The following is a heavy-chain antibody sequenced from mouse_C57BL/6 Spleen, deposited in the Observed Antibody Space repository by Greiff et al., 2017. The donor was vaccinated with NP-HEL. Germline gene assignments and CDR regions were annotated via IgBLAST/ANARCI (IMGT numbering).Heavy chain of an antibody. D-gene: IGHD1-1*01. Sequence: QVHVKQPGAELVRPGSSVKLSCKASGYTFTSYWMHWVKQRPIQGLEWIGNIDPSDSETHYNQKFKDKATLTVDKSSSTAYMQLSSLTSEDSAVYYCARSPLYYGSSYGYFDVWGTGTTVTVSS. J-gene: IGHJ1*03. CDR1: GYTFTSYW. CDR2: IDPSDSET. CDR3: ARSPLYYGSSYGYFDV. V-gene: IGHV1-52*01.